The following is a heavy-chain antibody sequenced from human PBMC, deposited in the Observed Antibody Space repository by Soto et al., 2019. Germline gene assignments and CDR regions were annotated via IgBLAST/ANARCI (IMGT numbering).Heavy chain of an antibody. CDR3: AKDSHRQLRWSFGS. CDR2: ISWNSDSI. V-gene: IGHV3-9*01. J-gene: IGHJ4*02. Sequence: EVQLVESGGGLVQPGRSLRLSCAASGFSFDDYDMHWVRQAPGEGLEWDSGISWNSDSIANADAVKGRVTIARENAKKSLYLEMDKLRAEDTTFYYCAKDSHRQLRWSFGSWGQGTLVMVSS. D-gene: IGHD3-3*01. CDR1: GFSFDDYD.